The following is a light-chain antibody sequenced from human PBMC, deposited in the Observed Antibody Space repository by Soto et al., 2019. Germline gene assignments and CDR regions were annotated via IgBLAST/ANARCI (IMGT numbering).Light chain of an antibody. J-gene: IGKJ1*01. CDR3: QQSYTIPGT. V-gene: IGKV1-39*01. CDR1: QSIGTY. CDR2: AAA. Sequence: DIQMTQSPSSLSASVGDRVTITCRASQSIGTYLNWYQQTPGKAPKVLIYAAASLQSGVPSRFSGSGSGTDFALTISSLQPEDIAIYYCQQSYTIPGTFGQGTKVEIK.